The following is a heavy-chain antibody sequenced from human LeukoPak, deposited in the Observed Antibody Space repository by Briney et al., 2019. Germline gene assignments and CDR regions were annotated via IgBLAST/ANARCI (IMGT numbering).Heavy chain of an antibody. D-gene: IGHD3-10*01. CDR2: ISSSGSTI. V-gene: IGHV3-48*03. CDR1: GFTFSSYE. CDR3: ARDYPQALWFGQGAFDI. J-gene: IGHJ3*02. Sequence: PGGSLRLSCAASGFTFSSYEMNWVRQAPGKGLEWVSYISSSGSTIYYADSVKGRFTISRDNAKNSLYLQMNSLRAEDTAVYYCARDYPQALWFGQGAFDIWGQGTMVTVSS.